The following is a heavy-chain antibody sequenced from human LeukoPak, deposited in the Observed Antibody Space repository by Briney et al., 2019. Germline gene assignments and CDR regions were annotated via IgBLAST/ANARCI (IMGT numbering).Heavy chain of an antibody. J-gene: IGHJ5*02. D-gene: IGHD6-19*01. CDR2: ISSSSDRM. CDR3: AKDLVSSGWSSSLFDP. Sequence: PGGSLKLSCAASGFTFSSYAMNWVRQAPGKGLEWVSGISSSSDRMYYADSVKGRFTISRDNSKNTLYLQMNSLRAEDTAAYYCAKDLVSSGWSSSLFDPWGQGTLVTVSS. V-gene: IGHV3-23*01. CDR1: GFTFSSYA.